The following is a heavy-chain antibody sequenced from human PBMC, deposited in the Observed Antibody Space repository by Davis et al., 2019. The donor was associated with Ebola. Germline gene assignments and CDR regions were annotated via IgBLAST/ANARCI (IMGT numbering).Heavy chain of an antibody. CDR2: IYYSGST. CDR1: GGSISSSSYY. J-gene: IGHJ5*02. V-gene: IGHV4-39*01. Sequence: PSETLSLTCTVSGGSISSSSYYWGWIRQPPGKGLEWIGSIYYSGSTYYNPSLKSRVTISVDTSKNQFSLKLSSVTAGDTAVYYCARHPPLWDDILTGYPNWFDPWGQGTLVTVSS. D-gene: IGHD3-9*01. CDR3: ARHPPLWDDILTGYPNWFDP.